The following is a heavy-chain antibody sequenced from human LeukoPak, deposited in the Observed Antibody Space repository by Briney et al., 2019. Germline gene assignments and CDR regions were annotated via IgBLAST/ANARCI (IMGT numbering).Heavy chain of an antibody. CDR3: ARGKEMARS. CDR1: GGSISSGGYY. V-gene: IGHV4-30-2*01. D-gene: IGHD5-24*01. J-gene: IGHJ4*02. Sequence: PSQTLSLTCTVSGGSISSGGYYWSWIRQPPGKGLEWIGYIYHSGSTYYNPSLKSRVTISVDTSRNQFSLRLTSVTAADTAVYYCARGKEMARSWGQGTLVTVSS. CDR2: IYHSGST.